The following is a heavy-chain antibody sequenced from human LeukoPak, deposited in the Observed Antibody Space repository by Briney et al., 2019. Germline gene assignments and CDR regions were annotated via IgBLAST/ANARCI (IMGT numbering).Heavy chain of an antibody. Sequence: GGSLRLSCGASGFTFSGYSMNWVRQAPGKGLEWVSCISTSSSYIYYADSVKGRFTISRDNAKKSLYLQMNSLRAEDTAVYYCARGRAAVAASDNWFDPWGQGTLVTVSS. CDR1: GFTFSGYS. CDR2: ISTSSSYI. J-gene: IGHJ5*02. D-gene: IGHD2-15*01. V-gene: IGHV3-21*01. CDR3: ARGRAAVAASDNWFDP.